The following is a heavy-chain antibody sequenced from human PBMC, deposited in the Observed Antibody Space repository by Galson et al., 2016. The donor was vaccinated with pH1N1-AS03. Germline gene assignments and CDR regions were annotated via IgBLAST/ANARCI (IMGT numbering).Heavy chain of an antibody. CDR3: AHRHGGNSHYFGY. V-gene: IGHV2-5*02. J-gene: IGHJ4*02. CDR1: GFSHSASGVA. CDR2: IYWADDK. Sequence: PALVKPTQTLTLTCTLSGFSHSASGVAVAWIRQPPGKALEWLALIYWADDKRYSPSLRDKLTITKASYPNQVVLTMTNMDPVDTATYYCAHRHGGNSHYFGYWGPGTLVTVSS. D-gene: IGHD4-23*01.